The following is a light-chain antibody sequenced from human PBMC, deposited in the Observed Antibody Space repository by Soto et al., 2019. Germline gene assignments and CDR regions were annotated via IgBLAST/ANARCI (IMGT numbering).Light chain of an antibody. J-gene: IGKJ5*01. CDR1: QSISAW. CDR2: KAS. V-gene: IGKV1-5*03. CDR3: QQYHSYPLT. Sequence: DIQMTQSPSTLSASVEERVTITCRASQSISAWLAWYQQKPGKAPKLLIYKASNVESGVPSRFSGSGSGTEFTLTISSLQPYDFATYYCQQYHSYPLTFGQGTRLEIK.